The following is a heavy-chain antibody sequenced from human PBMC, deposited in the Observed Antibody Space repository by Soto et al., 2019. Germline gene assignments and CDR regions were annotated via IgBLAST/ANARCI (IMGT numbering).Heavy chain of an antibody. CDR2: ISAYNGNT. J-gene: IGHJ6*02. V-gene: IGHV1-18*01. Sequence: ASVKVSCKASGYTFTSYGISWVLQAPGQGLEWMGWISAYNGNTNYAQKLQGRVTMTTDTSTSTAYMELRSLRSADTAVYYCARVSDCSSTSCFQDYYYGMDVWGQGTTVTVSS. CDR1: GYTFTSYG. CDR3: ARVSDCSSTSCFQDYYYGMDV. D-gene: IGHD2-2*01.